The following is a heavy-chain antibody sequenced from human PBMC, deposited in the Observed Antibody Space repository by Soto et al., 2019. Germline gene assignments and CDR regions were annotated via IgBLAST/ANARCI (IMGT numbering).Heavy chain of an antibody. CDR3: ARVYGSGSYYDLYSSWGHHRAPFDP. D-gene: IGHD3-10*01. Sequence: GASVKVSCKASGYTFTSYGISCVRQAPGQGLEWMGWISAYNGNTNYAQKLQGRVTMTTDTSTSTAYMELRSLRSDDTAVYYCARVYGSGSYYDLYSSWGHHRAPFDPWGQGTLVTVSS. CDR1: GYTFTSYG. CDR2: ISAYNGNT. J-gene: IGHJ5*02. V-gene: IGHV1-18*01.